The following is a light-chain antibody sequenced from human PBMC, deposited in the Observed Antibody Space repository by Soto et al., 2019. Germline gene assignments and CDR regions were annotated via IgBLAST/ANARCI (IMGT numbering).Light chain of an antibody. J-gene: IGLJ2*01. CDR3: SSYTSSTSVA. CDR2: AVS. CDR1: SSDVGGYNY. V-gene: IGLV2-14*01. Sequence: QPASVSGSPGQSITISCTGTSSDVGGYNYVSWYQQHPGKAPKLIIYAVSNRPSGVSHRFSGSKSGNTASLAISGLQAEDEAEYYCSSYTSSTSVAFGGGTKLTVL.